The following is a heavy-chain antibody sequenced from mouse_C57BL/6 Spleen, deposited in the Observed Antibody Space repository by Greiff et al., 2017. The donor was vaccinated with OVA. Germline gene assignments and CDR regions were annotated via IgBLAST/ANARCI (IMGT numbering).Heavy chain of an antibody. CDR2: IYPGSGST. J-gene: IGHJ3*01. CDR1: GYTFTSYW. V-gene: IGHV1-55*01. D-gene: IGHD2-4*01. Sequence: QVQLQQPGAELVKPGASVKMSCKASGYTFTSYWITWVKQRPGQGLEWIGDIYPGSGSTNYNEKFKNKATLTVDTSSSTAYMQLSSLTSEDSAVYYCARHDYDYERFAYWGQGTLVTVSA. CDR3: ARHDYDYERFAY.